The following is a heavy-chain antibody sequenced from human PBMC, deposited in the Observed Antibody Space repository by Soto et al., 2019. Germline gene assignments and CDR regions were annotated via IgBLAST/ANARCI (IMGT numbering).Heavy chain of an antibody. CDR3: AKEEGVFDVVTPGTIDC. CDR2: ISYDGGIK. J-gene: IGHJ4*02. V-gene: IGHV3-30*18. CDR1: GFPFRSYG. D-gene: IGHD1-1*01. Sequence: QVYLVESGGGVVQPGRSLRLSCAASGFPFRSYGMHWVRQAPGKGLEWVALISYDGGIKSYADSVKGRFTISRDNFKETLFMEMNSTSRDDTAVYFCAKEEGVFDVVTPGTIDCWGQGTLVIVSS.